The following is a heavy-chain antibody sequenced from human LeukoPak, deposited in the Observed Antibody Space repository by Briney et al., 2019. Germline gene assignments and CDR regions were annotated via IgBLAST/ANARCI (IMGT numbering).Heavy chain of an antibody. CDR2: ISSSSSYI. CDR1: GFTFSSYS. CDR3: AKLWGDGSPKRGFFDAFDI. Sequence: KPGGSLRLSCAASGFTFSSYSMNWVHQAPGKGLEWVSSISSSSSYIYYADSVKGRFTISRDNAKNSLYLQMNSLRAEDTAVYYCAKLWGDGSPKRGFFDAFDIWGQGTMVTVSS. D-gene: IGHD3-10*01. J-gene: IGHJ3*02. V-gene: IGHV3-21*01.